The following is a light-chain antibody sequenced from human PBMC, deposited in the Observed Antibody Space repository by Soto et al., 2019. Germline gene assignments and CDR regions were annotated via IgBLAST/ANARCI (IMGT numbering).Light chain of an antibody. Sequence: EIVLTQSPATLSLSPGETATLSCRASQSVLTYLGWYQQKPGQAPRLLISDASTRASDIPARFSGSGSGTDFTLTISSLEPEDFAVYYCQQRSNLVSFGQGTRLEIK. CDR3: QQRSNLVS. J-gene: IGKJ5*01. V-gene: IGKV3-11*01. CDR1: QSVLTY. CDR2: DAS.